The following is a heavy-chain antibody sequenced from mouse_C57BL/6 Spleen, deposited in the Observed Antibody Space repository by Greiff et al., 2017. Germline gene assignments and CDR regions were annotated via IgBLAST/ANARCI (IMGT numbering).Heavy chain of an antibody. CDR2: INPYNGGT. Sequence: EVQLQQSGPVLVKPGASVKMSCKASGYTFTDYYMNWVKQSHGKSLEWIGVINPYNGGTSYNQKFKGKATLTVDNSSSTAYMELNSLASEDSAVYYCARGEYYYGPPYYAMDYWGQGTSVTVSS. CDR3: ARGEYYYGPPYYAMDY. J-gene: IGHJ4*01. D-gene: IGHD1-1*01. V-gene: IGHV1-19*01. CDR1: GYTFTDYY.